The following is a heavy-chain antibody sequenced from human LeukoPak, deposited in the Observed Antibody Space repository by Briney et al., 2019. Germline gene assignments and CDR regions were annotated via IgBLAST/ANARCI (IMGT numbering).Heavy chain of an antibody. Sequence: SETLSLTCTVSGGSISSYYWSWIRQPPGKGLEWIGYIYTSGSTNYSPSLKSRVTISVDTSKNQFSLKLSSVTAADTAVYYCARHGLAAAGPWNWFDPWGQGTLVTVSS. CDR1: GGSISSYY. D-gene: IGHD6-13*01. CDR2: IYTSGST. CDR3: ARHGLAAAGPWNWFDP. J-gene: IGHJ5*02. V-gene: IGHV4-4*09.